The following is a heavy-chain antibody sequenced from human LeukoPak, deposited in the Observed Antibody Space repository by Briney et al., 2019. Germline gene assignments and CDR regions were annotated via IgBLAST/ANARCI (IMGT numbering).Heavy chain of an antibody. CDR2: INPSGGST. Sequence: GASVKVSCKASGYTFTSYYMHWVRQAPGQGLEWMGIINPSGGSTSYARKFQGRVTMTRDTSTSTVYMELSSLRSEDTAVYYCASRSNSDGNAEDFDYWGQGTLVTVSS. J-gene: IGHJ4*02. CDR1: GYTFTSYY. D-gene: IGHD1-14*01. V-gene: IGHV1-46*01. CDR3: ASRSNSDGNAEDFDY.